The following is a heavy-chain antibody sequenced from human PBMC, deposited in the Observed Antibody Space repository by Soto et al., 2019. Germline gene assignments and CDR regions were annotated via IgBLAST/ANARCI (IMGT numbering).Heavy chain of an antibody. CDR1: DSSITSASYF. J-gene: IGHJ4*02. CDR2: IYYSGST. CDR3: ARRPKRSGYSGPDY. Sequence: PSETRSLTCTVSDSSITSASYFWDWIRQPPGKGLEWIGSIYYSGSTYTNPSLKSRVTISVDTSKNQFSLRLSSVTAADTAVYYCARRPKRSGYSGPDYWGQGTLVT. D-gene: IGHD5-12*01. V-gene: IGHV4-39*01.